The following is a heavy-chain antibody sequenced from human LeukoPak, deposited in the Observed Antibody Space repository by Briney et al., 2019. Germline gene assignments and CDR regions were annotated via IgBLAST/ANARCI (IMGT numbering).Heavy chain of an antibody. CDR3: AKVKLRYFDWFHY. D-gene: IGHD3-9*01. CDR2: ISGSGGST. Sequence: PGGTLRLSCAASGFTFSSYGMSWVRQAPGKGLEWVSAISGSGGSTYYADSVKGRFTISRDNSKNTLYLQMNSLRAEDTAVYYCAKVKLRYFDWFHYWGQGTLVTVSS. V-gene: IGHV3-23*01. J-gene: IGHJ5*01. CDR1: GFTFSSYG.